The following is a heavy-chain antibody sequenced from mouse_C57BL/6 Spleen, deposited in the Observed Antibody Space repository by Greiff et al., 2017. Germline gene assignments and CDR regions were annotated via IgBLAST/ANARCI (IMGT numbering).Heavy chain of an antibody. CDR1: GFTFSSYA. V-gene: IGHV5-4*01. D-gene: IGHD2-2*01. J-gene: IGHJ4*01. Sequence: EVKLMESGGGLVKPGGSLKLSCAASGFTFSSYAMSWVRQTPEKRLEWVATISDGGSYTYYPDNVKGRFTISRDNAKNNLYLQMSHLKSEDTAMYYGARDGEMVTTVCYAMDYWGQGTSVTVSS. CDR3: ARDGEMVTTVCYAMDY. CDR2: ISDGGSYT.